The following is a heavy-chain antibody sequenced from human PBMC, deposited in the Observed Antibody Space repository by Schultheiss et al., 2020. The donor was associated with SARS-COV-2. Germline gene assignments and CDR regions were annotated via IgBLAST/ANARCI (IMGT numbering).Heavy chain of an antibody. V-gene: IGHV4-59*01. CDR1: GGSISSYY. CDR3: ASSIWSGYLPTTWS. D-gene: IGHD3-3*01. CDR2: IYYSGST. J-gene: IGHJ4*02. Sequence: TLSLTCTVSGGSISSYYWSWIRQPPGKGLEWIGYIYYSGSTNYNPSLKSRVTISVDTSKNQFSLKLSSVTAADTAVYYCASSIWSGYLPTTWSWGQGTLVTVSS.